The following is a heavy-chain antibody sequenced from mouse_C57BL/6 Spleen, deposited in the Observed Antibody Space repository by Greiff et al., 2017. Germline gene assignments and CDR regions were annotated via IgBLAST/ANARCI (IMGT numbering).Heavy chain of an antibody. Sequence: QVQLQQSGPELVKPGASVKISCTASGYSFTSYYIHWVKQRPGQGLEWIGWIYPGSGNTKYNEQFKGKATLTADTSSSTAYMQLSSLTSEDSAVYYCARVGDEGDWFAYWGQGTLVTVSA. D-gene: IGHD2-13*01. CDR2: IYPGSGNT. V-gene: IGHV1-66*01. J-gene: IGHJ3*01. CDR3: ARVGDEGDWFAY. CDR1: GYSFTSYY.